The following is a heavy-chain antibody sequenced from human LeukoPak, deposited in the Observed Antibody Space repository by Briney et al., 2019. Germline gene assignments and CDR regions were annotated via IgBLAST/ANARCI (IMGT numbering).Heavy chain of an antibody. J-gene: IGHJ4*02. CDR3: ARVYTYSGALDY. V-gene: IGHV4-30-2*01. Sequence: PSETLSLTCAVSGGSISSGGYSWSWIRQPPGKGLEWIGYIYHSGGTYYNPSLKSRVTISVDRSKNQFSLKLSSVTAADTAVYYCARVYTYSGALDYWGQGTLVTVSS. D-gene: IGHD3-16*01. CDR2: IYHSGGT. CDR1: GGSISSGGYS.